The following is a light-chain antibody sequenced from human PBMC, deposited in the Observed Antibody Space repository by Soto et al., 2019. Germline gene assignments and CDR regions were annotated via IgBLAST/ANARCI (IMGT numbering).Light chain of an antibody. V-gene: IGKV3-15*01. CDR1: QSVSSN. CDR3: QQYNNWPPRT. CDR2: GAS. J-gene: IGKJ1*01. Sequence: EIVMTQSPATLSVSPGERATLSCRASQSVSSNLAWYQQKPGQAPRLLIYGASTRATGIPARFSGSGSGTGFRLTIRSLQSEDFAVYYWQQYNNWPPRTFGQGTKVEIK.